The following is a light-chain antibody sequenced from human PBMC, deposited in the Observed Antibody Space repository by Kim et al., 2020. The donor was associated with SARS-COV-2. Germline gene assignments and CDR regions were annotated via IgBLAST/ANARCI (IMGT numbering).Light chain of an antibody. CDR2: ESN. V-gene: IGLV1-40*01. J-gene: IGLJ3*02. CDR1: NSEIRTYYD. Sequence: QEGTSSCTERNSEIRTYYDVHGYQQLPQRDTKPLIYESNNRPSGVPDRYSGSKSGTSASLAIAGLQAEDEADCYCLSYDSSRGVWVFGGGTQLTVL. CDR3: LSYDSSRGVWV.